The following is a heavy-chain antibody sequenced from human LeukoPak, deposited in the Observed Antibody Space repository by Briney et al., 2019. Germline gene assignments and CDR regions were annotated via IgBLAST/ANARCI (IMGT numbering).Heavy chain of an antibody. J-gene: IGHJ3*02. V-gene: IGHV3-7*05. CDR1: GFTFRNYW. D-gene: IGHD3-16*02. CDR2: IKQDGSEK. Sequence: GGSLRLSCAASGFTFRNYWMTWVRQAPGKGLEWVANIKQDGSEKYFVDSVKGRFTISRDNAKNSLYLQVNSLRAEDTAVYFCARVSILNLGELSEAFDIWGQGTMVTVSS. CDR3: ARVSILNLGELSEAFDI.